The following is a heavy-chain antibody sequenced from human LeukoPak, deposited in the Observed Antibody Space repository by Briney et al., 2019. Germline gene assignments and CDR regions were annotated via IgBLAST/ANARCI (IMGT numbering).Heavy chain of an antibody. CDR1: GFTFGDSA. CDR2: ISGDGGIT. J-gene: IGHJ3*02. Sequence: PGGPLRLSCGACGFTFGDSAMHWVRQAPGKGVEGVSLISGDGGITYYADSVQGRFNISRDNSKNSLYLQMKSLRTEDSALYYCAKDISYCSGGACYAATFDIWGQGTMVTVSS. D-gene: IGHD2-15*01. CDR3: AKDISYCSGGACYAATFDI. V-gene: IGHV3-43*02.